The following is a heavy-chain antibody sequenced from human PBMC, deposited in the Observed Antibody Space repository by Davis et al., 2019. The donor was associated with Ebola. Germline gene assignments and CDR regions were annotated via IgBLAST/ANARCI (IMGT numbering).Heavy chain of an antibody. Sequence: PSETLSLTCTVSGGSISSYYWSWIRQPPGKGLEWIGYIYYSGSTNYNPSLKSRVTISVDTSKNQFSLKLSSVTAADTAVYYCARSMIQLWPEGVDYWGQGTLVTVSS. D-gene: IGHD5-18*01. J-gene: IGHJ4*02. V-gene: IGHV4-59*08. CDR2: IYYSGST. CDR3: ARSMIQLWPEGVDY. CDR1: GGSISSYY.